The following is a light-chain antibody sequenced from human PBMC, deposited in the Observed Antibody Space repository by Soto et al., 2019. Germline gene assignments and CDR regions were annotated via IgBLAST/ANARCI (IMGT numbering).Light chain of an antibody. CDR3: QQTNSFPYT. V-gene: IGKV1-12*01. Sequence: DIQMTQSPSSVSASVGDRVTITCRASQGISRFLAWYQQKSGKAPKFLIYAASSLQSGVLSRFRGSGSGTDFTLTINSLQPEDFATYYCQQTNSFPYTFGQGTKVEIK. CDR2: AAS. J-gene: IGKJ2*01. CDR1: QGISRF.